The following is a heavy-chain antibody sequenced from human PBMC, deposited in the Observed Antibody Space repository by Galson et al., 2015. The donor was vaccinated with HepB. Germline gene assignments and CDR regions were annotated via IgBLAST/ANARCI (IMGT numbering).Heavy chain of an antibody. CDR2: ISASGGST. CDR3: AKDRPYWYFDL. Sequence: SLRLSCAASGFTFSSNDITWVRQAPGKGLEWVSSISASGGSTYADSVKGRFTISRDNSKNTLYLQMNSLRAEDTAGYYCAKDRPYWYFDLWGRGTLVTVSS. J-gene: IGHJ2*01. CDR1: GFTFSSND. V-gene: IGHV3-23*01.